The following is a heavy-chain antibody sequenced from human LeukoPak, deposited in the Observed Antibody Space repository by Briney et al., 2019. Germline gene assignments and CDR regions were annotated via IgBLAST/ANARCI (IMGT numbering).Heavy chain of an antibody. V-gene: IGHV4-39*07. D-gene: IGHD3-10*01. J-gene: IGHJ3*02. CDR1: GGSVSSSYY. Sequence: SETLSLTCTVSGGSVSSSYYWGWIRQPPEKRLEWIGNIYSNGNIHSYNPSLKSRVTISLDTSKNQFSLRMTSVTAADTAVYYCARHLGGSGSHDAFDIWDQGTVVTVSS. CDR2: IYSNGNI. CDR3: ARHLGGSGSHDAFDI.